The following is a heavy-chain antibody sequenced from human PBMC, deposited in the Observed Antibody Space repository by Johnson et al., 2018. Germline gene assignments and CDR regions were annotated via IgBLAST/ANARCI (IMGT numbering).Heavy chain of an antibody. CDR1: GFSFSGYS. D-gene: IGHD6-6*01. CDR3: ARGGAYSRSEAYTFDI. CDR2: ISGSSNYI. Sequence: EVQLVESGGGLVKPGGSLRLSCVGSGFSFSGYSMDWVRQAPGKGLEWVSSISGSSNYIYYADSVKGRITISRDNAKNSLYLQMNSLMAEETAVYYCARGGAYSRSEAYTFDIWGQGTMVIVSS. V-gene: IGHV3-21*01. J-gene: IGHJ3*02.